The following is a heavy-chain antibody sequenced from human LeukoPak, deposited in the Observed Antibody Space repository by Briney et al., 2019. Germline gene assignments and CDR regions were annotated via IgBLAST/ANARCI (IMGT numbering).Heavy chain of an antibody. J-gene: IGHJ4*02. CDR2: IWDDGSNN. V-gene: IGHV3-33*06. Sequence: GRSLRLSCAASGFTFSSYGMHWVHQAPGKGLEWVALIWDDGSNNYYADSVKGRFTISRDNSKNTLYLQMNSLRAEDTAVYYCAKDHSTHYYGSGTYGPRGYSDYWGQGTLVTVSS. D-gene: IGHD3-10*01. CDR1: GFTFSSYG. CDR3: AKDHSTHYYGSGTYGPRGYSDY.